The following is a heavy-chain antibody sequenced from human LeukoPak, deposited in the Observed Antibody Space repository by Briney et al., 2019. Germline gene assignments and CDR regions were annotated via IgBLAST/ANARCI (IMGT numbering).Heavy chain of an antibody. V-gene: IGHV3-74*01. CDR1: GFTFTSAW. CDR3: ACYGIAPPY. D-gene: IGHD2-15*01. CDR2: INNDESST. Sequence: PGGSLRLSCAASGFTFTSAWMHWVRQAPGKGLVWVSHINNDESSTSYADSVRGRFTISRDNAKNTLYLQMNSLRTEDTAVYYCACYGIAPPYWGQGTLVTVSS. J-gene: IGHJ4*02.